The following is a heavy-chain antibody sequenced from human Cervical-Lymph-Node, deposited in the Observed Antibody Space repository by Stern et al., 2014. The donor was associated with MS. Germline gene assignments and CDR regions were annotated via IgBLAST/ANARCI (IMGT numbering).Heavy chain of an antibody. CDR3: ARKIPDYYYYAMDV. V-gene: IGHV3-33*01. Sequence: QVQLGQSGGGVVQPGGSQRLSCTASGFTFEDYAMEWVRQVPGKGLEWVAMIWYDGSQKYYGDSVRGRFSVSRDNSRNTLYLQMKSLSLEDTAVYYCARKIPDYYYYAMDVWGQGTTVTVSS. D-gene: IGHD2-2*02. CDR2: IWYDGSQK. CDR1: GFTFEDYA. J-gene: IGHJ6*02.